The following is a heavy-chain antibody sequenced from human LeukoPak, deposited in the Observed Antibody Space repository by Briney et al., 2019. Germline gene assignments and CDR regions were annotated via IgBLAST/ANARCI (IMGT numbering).Heavy chain of an antibody. J-gene: IGHJ4*02. V-gene: IGHV4-4*09. CDR2: IYTSGST. CDR1: GGSISSYY. D-gene: IGHD1-26*01. CDR3: ARHHSGSYYGFDY. Sequence: SETLSLTCTVSGGSISSYYWSWIRQPPGKGLEWIGCIYTSGSTNHNHSLKSRVTISVDTSKNQFSLKLSSVTAADTAVYYCARHHSGSYYGFDYWGQGALVTVSS.